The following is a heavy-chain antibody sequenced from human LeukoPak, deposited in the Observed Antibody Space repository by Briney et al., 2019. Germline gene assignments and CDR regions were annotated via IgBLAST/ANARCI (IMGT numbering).Heavy chain of an antibody. D-gene: IGHD4-17*01. Sequence: GSSVKVSCKASGGTFSSYAISWVRQAPGQGLEWMGGIIPIFGTANYAQEFQGRVTITADESTSTAYMELSSLRSEDTAVYYCARDRGPSGDYAYFDYWGQGTLVTVSS. CDR2: IIPIFGTA. J-gene: IGHJ4*02. CDR1: GGTFSSYA. CDR3: ARDRGPSGDYAYFDY. V-gene: IGHV1-69*01.